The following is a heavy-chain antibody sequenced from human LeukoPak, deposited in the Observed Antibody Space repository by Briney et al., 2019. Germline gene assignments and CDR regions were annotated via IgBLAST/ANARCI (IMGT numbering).Heavy chain of an antibody. CDR2: IKQDGSEK. Sequence: GGSLRLSCAASGFTFSSYWMSWVRQAPGKGLEWVANIKQDGSEKYYVDSVKGRFTISRDNAKNSLYLQMNSLRAEDTAVYYCARESRSGELSLDYWGQGTMVTVSS. J-gene: IGHJ3*01. CDR3: ARESRSGELSLDY. D-gene: IGHD3-16*02. CDR1: GFTFSSYW. V-gene: IGHV3-7*01.